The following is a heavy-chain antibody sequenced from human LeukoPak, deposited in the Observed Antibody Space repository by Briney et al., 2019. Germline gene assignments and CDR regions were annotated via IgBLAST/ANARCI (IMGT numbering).Heavy chain of an antibody. J-gene: IGHJ6*03. V-gene: IGHV3-49*04. D-gene: IGHD3-3*01. CDR1: VFTFGDYA. CDR3: TREEYDVWSTQSSSYMDV. Sequence: GGSLRLSCTASVFTFGDYAMSWVRQAPGKGLEWVGFIRSKAYGGTTEYAASVKGRFTISRDDSKSIAYLQMDSLKTEDTALYYCTREEYDVWSTQSSSYMDVWGKGTTVTVSS. CDR2: IRSKAYGGTT.